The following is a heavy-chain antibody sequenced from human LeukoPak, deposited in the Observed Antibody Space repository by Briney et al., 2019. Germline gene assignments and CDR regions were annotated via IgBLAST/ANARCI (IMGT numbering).Heavy chain of an antibody. CDR3: ARGSGCCSGGRCSFVFDY. V-gene: IGHV4-59*08. CDR2: IYYTGST. CDR1: GGSISSYY. D-gene: IGHD2-15*01. Sequence: TSETLSLTCTVSGGSISSYYWSWIRQPPGKGLEWIGYIYYTGSTNYNPSLKSRVTISVDTSKNQFSLKLSSVTAADTAVYHCARGSGCCSGGRCSFVFDYWGQGTLVTVSS. J-gene: IGHJ4*02.